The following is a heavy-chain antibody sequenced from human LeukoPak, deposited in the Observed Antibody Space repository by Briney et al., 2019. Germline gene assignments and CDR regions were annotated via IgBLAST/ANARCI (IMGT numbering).Heavy chain of an antibody. CDR1: GASTSAYY. V-gene: IGHV4-59*01. D-gene: IGHD1-26*01. CDR3: AHSKRGGGYYINAFAV. J-gene: IGHJ3*01. Sequence: SETLSLTCTVSGASTSAYYWSWIRQPPGKGLEWIGYSYSGGNANYNPSLKSRVTISIDTSENQFSLRLTSVAAADTAVYFCAHSKRGGGYYINAFAVWGQGALVTISS. CDR2: SYSGGNA.